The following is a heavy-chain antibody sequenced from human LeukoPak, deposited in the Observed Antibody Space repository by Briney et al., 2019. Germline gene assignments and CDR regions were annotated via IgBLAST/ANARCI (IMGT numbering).Heavy chain of an antibody. J-gene: IGHJ3*02. Sequence: ASVKVSCKASGYTFTNYGISWVRQAPGQGLEWMGWISAYNGNTNYAQKLQGRVTMTTDTSTSTAYMELRSLRSDDTAVYYRARRLRYCTTTSCYTHDAFDIWGQGTMVTVSS. CDR1: GYTFTNYG. V-gene: IGHV1-18*01. D-gene: IGHD2-2*02. CDR2: ISAYNGNT. CDR3: ARRLRYCTTTSCYTHDAFDI.